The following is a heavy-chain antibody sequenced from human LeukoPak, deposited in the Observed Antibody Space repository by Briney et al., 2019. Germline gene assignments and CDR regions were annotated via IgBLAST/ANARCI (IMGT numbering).Heavy chain of an antibody. CDR3: ARSYLAHYYYYGMDV. J-gene: IGHJ6*02. Sequence: GGSLRLSCAASGFTFSSYDMHWVRQATGKGLEWVSAIGTAGDTYYPGSVKGRFTISRENAKNSLCLQMNSLRAGDTAVYYCARSYLAHYYYYGMDVWGQGTTVTVSS. V-gene: IGHV3-13*01. D-gene: IGHD1-26*01. CDR2: IGTAGDT. CDR1: GFTFSSYD.